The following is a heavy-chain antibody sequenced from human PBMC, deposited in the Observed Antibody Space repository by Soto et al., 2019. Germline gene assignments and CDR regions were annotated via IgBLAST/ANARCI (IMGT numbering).Heavy chain of an antibody. CDR1: GFTFTSSA. Sequence: QMQLVQSGPEVKKPGTSVKVSCKASGFTFTSSAMQWVRQARGQRLEWIGWIVVGSGNTNYAQKSQERVTITRDMATGTADMELSSRRSEGTAVYYCAADIVVVPAFQVQAFDIWGQGTMVPVSS. CDR3: AADIVVVPAFQVQAFDI. J-gene: IGHJ3*02. D-gene: IGHD2-2*01. CDR2: IVVGSGNT. V-gene: IGHV1-58*02.